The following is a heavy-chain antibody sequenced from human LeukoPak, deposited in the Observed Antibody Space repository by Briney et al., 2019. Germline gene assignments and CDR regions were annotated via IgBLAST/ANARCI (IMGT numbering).Heavy chain of an antibody. D-gene: IGHD4-23*01. J-gene: IGHJ1*01. Sequence: PGGSLRLSCAASGFTFSSYSTNWVRQAPGKGLEWVSYISSSSSTIYYADSVKGRFTISRDNAKNSLYLQMNSLRAEDTAVYYCARARGSGGNSDGSEYFQHWGQGTLVTVSS. V-gene: IGHV3-48*01. CDR2: ISSSSSTI. CDR3: ARARGSGGNSDGSEYFQH. CDR1: GFTFSSYS.